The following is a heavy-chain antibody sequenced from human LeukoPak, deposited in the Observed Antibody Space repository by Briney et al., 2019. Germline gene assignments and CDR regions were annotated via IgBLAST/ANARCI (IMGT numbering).Heavy chain of an antibody. CDR1: GGSISGYY. Sequence: TPSETLSLTCTVSGGSISGYYWSWIRQPPGKGLEGIGYINYSGSTNYTPSLKSRVTISVDTSKKQFSLKLSSVTAADTAVYYCARRGSSLDQWGQGTLVTVSS. V-gene: IGHV4-59*08. CDR3: ARRGSSLDQ. CDR2: INYSGST. D-gene: IGHD6-6*01. J-gene: IGHJ4*02.